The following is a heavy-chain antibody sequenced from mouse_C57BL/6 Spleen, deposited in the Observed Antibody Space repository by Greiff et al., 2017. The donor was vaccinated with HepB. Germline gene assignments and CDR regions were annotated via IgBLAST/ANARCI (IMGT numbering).Heavy chain of an antibody. J-gene: IGHJ2*01. CDR2: ISSGSSTI. CDR1: GFTFSDYG. CDR3: ARPTVVAENFFDY. D-gene: IGHD1-1*01. V-gene: IGHV5-17*01. Sequence: EVKLVESGGGLVKPGGSLKLSCAASGFTFSDYGMHWVRQAPEKGLEWVAYISSGSSTIYYADTVKGRFTISRDNAKNTLFLQMTSLRSEDTAMYYCARPTVVAENFFDYWGQGTTLTVSS.